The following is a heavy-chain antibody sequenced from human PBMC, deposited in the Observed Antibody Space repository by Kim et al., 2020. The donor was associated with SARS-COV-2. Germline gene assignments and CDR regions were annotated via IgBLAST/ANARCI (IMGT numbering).Heavy chain of an antibody. CDR1: EFTFSNYW. CDR3: GYSYGYAFDI. Sequence: GGSLRLSCAASEFTFSNYWMSWVRQTPGKGLEWVANINEEGSVKQYVDSMKGRFAISRDNAKNSVYLQMSNLRVDDTAVYFCGYSYGYAFDIWGQGTMVTVSS. CDR2: INEEGSVK. V-gene: IGHV3-7*01. D-gene: IGHD5-18*01. J-gene: IGHJ3*02.